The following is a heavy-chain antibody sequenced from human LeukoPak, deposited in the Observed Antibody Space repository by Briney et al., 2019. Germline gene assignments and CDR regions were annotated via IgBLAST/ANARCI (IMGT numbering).Heavy chain of an antibody. CDR1: GGSISSSSYY. Sequence: PSETLSLTCTVSGGSISSSSYYWGWIRQPPGKGLEWIGSIYYSGSTYYNPSLKSRVTISVDTSKNQFSLKLSSVTAADTAVYYCASEDYYDSSGYYSSAFDIWGQGTMVTVSS. CDR2: IYYSGST. D-gene: IGHD3-22*01. V-gene: IGHV4-39*07. CDR3: ASEDYYDSSGYYSSAFDI. J-gene: IGHJ3*02.